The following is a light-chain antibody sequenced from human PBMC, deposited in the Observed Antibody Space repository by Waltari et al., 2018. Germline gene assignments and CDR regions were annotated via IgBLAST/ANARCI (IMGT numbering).Light chain of an antibody. CDR2: GAS. CDR3: QQTSSTPQT. J-gene: IGKJ1*01. CDR1: DLIFTY. V-gene: IGKV1-39*01. Sequence: DIQMTQSPSSLSASVGDRVTITCRASDLIFTYLNWYQEKPGKAPKLLIYGASSLQSGVPSRFSGSGSGTDFTLTITSLQPEDFATYYCQQTSSTPQTFGQGTKVEIK.